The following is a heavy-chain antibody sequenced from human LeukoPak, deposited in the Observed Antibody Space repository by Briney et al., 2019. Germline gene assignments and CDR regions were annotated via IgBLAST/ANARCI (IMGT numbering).Heavy chain of an antibody. V-gene: IGHV4-59*08. CDR2: IYHTGNT. CDR1: GGSFSTYY. CDR3: ARRPSGRMDWYLDL. Sequence: SETLSLTCTISGGSFSTYYWSWLRQPPGKGLEWIGYIYHTGNTNYNPSLKSRVAMSVDTSKNHFSLKLNSVTAADTAVYYCARRPSGRMDWYLDLGGRGSLVTVSS. D-gene: IGHD2-15*01. J-gene: IGHJ2*01.